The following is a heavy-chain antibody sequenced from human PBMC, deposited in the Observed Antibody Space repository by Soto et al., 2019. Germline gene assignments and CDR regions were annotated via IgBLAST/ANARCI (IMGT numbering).Heavy chain of an antibody. V-gene: IGHV2-5*02. CDR1: GFSLSTGGVG. CDR3: AHSRCGGDCLQSYSSHYYYGMDV. CDR2: IYWDDDK. D-gene: IGHD2-21*02. J-gene: IGHJ6*02. Sequence: QITLKESGPTLVKPTQTLTLTCTFSGFSLSTGGVGVGWIRQPPGEALQWLALIYWDDDKRYSPSLESRLTTPTDTSKNRVVLTMTNMDPVDTATYYCAHSRCGGDCLQSYSSHYYYGMDVWGQGTTVTVSS.